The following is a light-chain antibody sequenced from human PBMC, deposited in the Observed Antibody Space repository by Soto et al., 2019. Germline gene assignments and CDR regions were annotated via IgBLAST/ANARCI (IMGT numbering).Light chain of an antibody. V-gene: IGKV1-5*03. Sequence: DIQMTQSPSTLSASVLDRVTITCPASQSISSWLAWYQQKPGMAPNLLIYQASSLESGVPSRFRGSGSGTEFTLTISSLQPDDFATYYCQQYYTYRAFGQGTKVDIK. J-gene: IGKJ1*01. CDR1: QSISSW. CDR2: QAS. CDR3: QQYYTYRA.